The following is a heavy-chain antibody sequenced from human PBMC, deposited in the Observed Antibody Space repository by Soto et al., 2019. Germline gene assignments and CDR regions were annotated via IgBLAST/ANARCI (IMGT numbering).Heavy chain of an antibody. J-gene: IGHJ6*02. CDR1: GGSFNSYA. D-gene: IGHD3-16*01. Sequence: QVQLVQSGAEVKRPGSSVKVSCKSSGGSFNSYAISWVRQAPGQGLEWMGGITPLFGRAHYAQKFEGRVTITADESTSTAYMELSSLRSEDTAMYFCATRLDLRGGIYYDGIDVWGQGTTVTVAS. V-gene: IGHV1-69*01. CDR3: ATRLDLRGGIYYDGIDV. CDR2: ITPLFGRA.